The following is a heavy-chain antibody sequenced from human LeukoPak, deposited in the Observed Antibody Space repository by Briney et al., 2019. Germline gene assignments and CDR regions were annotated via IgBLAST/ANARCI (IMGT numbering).Heavy chain of an antibody. CDR3: VKDLWGMAAMAVGVADD. Sequence: PGGSLRLSCSASGFTFSSYAMHWVRQAPGKELEYVSAISSNGGSTYYADSVKGRFTISRDNSKNALYLQMSSLRAEDTAVYYCVKDLWGMAAMAVGVADDWGQGTLVTVSS. J-gene: IGHJ4*02. CDR2: ISSNGGST. D-gene: IGHD5-18*01. V-gene: IGHV3-64D*09. CDR1: GFTFSSYA.